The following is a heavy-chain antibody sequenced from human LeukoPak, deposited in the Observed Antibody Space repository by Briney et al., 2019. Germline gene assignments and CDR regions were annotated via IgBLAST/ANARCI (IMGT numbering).Heavy chain of an antibody. J-gene: IGHJ4*02. D-gene: IGHD1-20*01. CDR1: GFTFSNAW. Sequence: GGSLRLSCAASGFTFSNAWMSWVRQAPGKGLEWVGRIKSKTDGGTTDYAAPVKGRFTISRDDSKNTLYLQMNSLKTEDTAVYYCARRDLLTGTFDYWGQGTLVTVSS. CDR3: ARRDLLTGTFDY. CDR2: IKSKTDGGTT. V-gene: IGHV3-15*01.